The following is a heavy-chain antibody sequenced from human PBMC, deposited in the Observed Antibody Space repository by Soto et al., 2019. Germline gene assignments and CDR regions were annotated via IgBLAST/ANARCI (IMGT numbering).Heavy chain of an antibody. V-gene: IGHV6-1*01. CDR3: ARDVSVRVAGTPPYYYGMDV. Sequence: SQTLSLTCSISGVSVSSNSAAWNWIRQCPSSGLEWLGRTYYRSKWYNDYAVSVKSRITINPDTSKNQFSLQLNSVTSEDTAVYYCARDVSVRVAGTPPYYYGMDVWGQGTTVTVSS. D-gene: IGHD6-19*01. CDR2: TYYRSKWYN. CDR1: GVSVSSNSAA. J-gene: IGHJ6*02.